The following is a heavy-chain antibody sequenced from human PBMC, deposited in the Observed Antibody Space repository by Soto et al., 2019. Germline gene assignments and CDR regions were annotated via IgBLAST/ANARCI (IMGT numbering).Heavy chain of an antibody. CDR2: VYYSGSS. J-gene: IGHJ5*02. CDR1: GDSISGGASF. V-gene: IGHV4-31*02. CDR3: AKLSCTSSTCYFPGWFDP. Sequence: SGDSISGGASFWSWIRQPPGKGLEWIANVYYSGSSYYNPSLKSRLTISVDTTKNQFSLQLKSMTAADTAVYYCAKLSCTSSTCYFPGWFDPWGQGTLVTVSS. D-gene: IGHD2-2*01.